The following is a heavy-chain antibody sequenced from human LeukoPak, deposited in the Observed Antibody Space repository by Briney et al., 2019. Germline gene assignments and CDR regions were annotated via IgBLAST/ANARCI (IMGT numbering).Heavy chain of an antibody. CDR1: GFTFSSYW. Sequence: PGGSLRLSCAASGFTFSSYWMSWFRQIPGKGLEWLGNIKTDGSEKYYLDSVRGRFTISRDNAKNSLFLQMNSLRDEDTALYYCARVGASSSWYGSYYYYYMDVWGMGTTVTVFS. J-gene: IGHJ6*03. CDR3: ARVGASSSWYGSYYYYYMDV. CDR2: IKTDGSEK. D-gene: IGHD6-13*01. V-gene: IGHV3-7*01.